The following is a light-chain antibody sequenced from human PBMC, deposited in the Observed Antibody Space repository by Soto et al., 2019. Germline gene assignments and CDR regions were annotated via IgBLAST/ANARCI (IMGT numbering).Light chain of an antibody. V-gene: IGLV1-40*01. CDR2: GNS. J-gene: IGLJ2*01. Sequence: QSVLTQPPSVSGAPGQRVTISCTGSSSNIGAGYHVHWYQQLPGTAPKFLIYGNSNRPSGVPDRFSGSKSGTSASLAITGLQAEDEADYYCSSYTTSSTLFGGGTKLTVL. CDR3: SSYTTSSTL. CDR1: SSNIGAGYH.